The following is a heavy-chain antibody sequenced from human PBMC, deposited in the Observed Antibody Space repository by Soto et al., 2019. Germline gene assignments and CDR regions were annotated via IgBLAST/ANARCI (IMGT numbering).Heavy chain of an antibody. CDR1: GGSINSGAYY. J-gene: IGHJ5*01. D-gene: IGHD6-13*01. Sequence: QVQLQESGPGLVKPSQSLSLTCTVSGGSINSGAYYWTWIRQHPGKGLEWIGYIYYSGSTYYNPSLGSRVSMSVDTSKNHFSLKLSAVTAADTAVYFCARGPRSWPHYLDSWGQGTLVTVSS. CDR3: ARGPRSWPHYLDS. CDR2: IYYSGST. V-gene: IGHV4-31*03.